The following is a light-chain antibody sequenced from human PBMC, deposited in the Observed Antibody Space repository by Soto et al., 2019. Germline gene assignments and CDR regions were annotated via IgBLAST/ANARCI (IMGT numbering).Light chain of an antibody. J-gene: IGKJ2*01. CDR1: QSIGTY. Sequence: DIQMTQSPSSLSASVGDRVTITCRASQSIGTYLNWYQHKPGKAPKLLIFGASNLQSGVSSGFSGSGSGSEFILTISSLQPEDFATYYCQQTYSTPAFTFGHGTKLEIK. CDR3: QQTYSTPAFT. CDR2: GAS. V-gene: IGKV1-39*01.